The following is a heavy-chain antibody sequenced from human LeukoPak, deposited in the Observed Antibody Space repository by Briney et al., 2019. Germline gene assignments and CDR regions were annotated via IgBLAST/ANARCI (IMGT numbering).Heavy chain of an antibody. V-gene: IGHV4-30-4*01. CDR1: GGSISSGDYY. J-gene: IGHJ4*02. Sequence: PSETLSLTCTVSGGSISSGDYYWSWIRQPPGKGPEWIGYIYYSGSTYYNPSLKSRVTISVGTSKNQFSLQLTSVTAADTAVYYCARGNYGDQDYWGQGTLVTVSS. CDR2: IYYSGST. CDR3: ARGNYGDQDY. D-gene: IGHD4-17*01.